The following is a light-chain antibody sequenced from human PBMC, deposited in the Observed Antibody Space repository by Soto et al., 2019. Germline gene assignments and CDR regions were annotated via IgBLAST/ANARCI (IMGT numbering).Light chain of an antibody. J-gene: IGKJ1*01. V-gene: IGKV1-5*01. CDR2: DAS. CDR3: QQNNSYLRT. Sequence: DIQMTQSPSTLSASVGDRVSITCRASQSIGRWLAWYQEKSGKAPKLLIFDASGLESGVPSRFSGSGSGTEFTLTISSLQPDDVATYYSQQNNSYLRTFGQGTKVDIK. CDR1: QSIGRW.